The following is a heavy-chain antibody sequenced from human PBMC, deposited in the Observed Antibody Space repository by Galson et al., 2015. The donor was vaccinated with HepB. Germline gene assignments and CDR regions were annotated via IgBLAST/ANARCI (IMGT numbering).Heavy chain of an antibody. V-gene: IGHV3-30*03. CDR3: ARGQYDSWSGYPDY. CDR1: GFTFSSYG. CDR2: ISYDGSNK. D-gene: IGHD3-3*01. Sequence: SLRLSCAASGFTFSSYGMHWVRQAPGKGLEWVAVISYDGSNKYYADSVKGRFTISRDNSKNTLYLQMNSLRAEDTAVYYCARGQYDSWSGYPDYWGQGTLVTVSP. J-gene: IGHJ4*02.